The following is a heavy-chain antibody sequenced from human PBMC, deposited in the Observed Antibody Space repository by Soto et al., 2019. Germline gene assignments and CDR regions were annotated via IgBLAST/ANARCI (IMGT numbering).Heavy chain of an antibody. CDR1: GYTFTSYG. D-gene: IGHD3-22*01. CDR2: ISAYNGNT. CDR3: ATEAPPYYYDSSGYPFDI. Sequence: ASVKVSCKASGYTFTSYGISWVRQAPGQGLEWMGWISAYNGNTNYAQKFQGRVTMTEDTSTDTAYMELSSLRSEDTAVYYCATEAPPYYYDSSGYPFDIWGQGTMVTVSS. V-gene: IGHV1-18*01. J-gene: IGHJ3*02.